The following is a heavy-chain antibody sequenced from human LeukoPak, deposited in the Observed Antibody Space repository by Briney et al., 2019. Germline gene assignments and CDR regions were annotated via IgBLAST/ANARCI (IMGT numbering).Heavy chain of an antibody. J-gene: IGHJ4*02. D-gene: IGHD3-22*01. CDR3: AKAHIDGDGYYYFDY. CDR2: IDSDGSST. CDR1: GFTFSSSW. V-gene: IGHV3-74*01. Sequence: GGSLRLSCAASGFTFSSSWMHWVRQAPEKGLVWVSRIDSDGSSTSYADSVKGRFTISRDNSKNKLYLQMNSLRAEDTAVYYCAKAHIDGDGYYYFDYWGQGTLVSVSS.